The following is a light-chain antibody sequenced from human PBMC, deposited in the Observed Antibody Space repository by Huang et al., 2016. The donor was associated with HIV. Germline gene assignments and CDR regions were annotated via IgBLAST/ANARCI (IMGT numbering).Light chain of an antibody. Sequence: IVMTQSPATLSVSPGDSATLSCRASQSVGGNLAWYQQKPGQAPRLLIHGFSARATGIPARFGGSGYRTYFTRTISSLQSEDFAIYDCHQYSYWPPTFGQGTKG. CDR3: HQYSYWPPT. V-gene: IGKV3-15*01. CDR1: QSVGGN. CDR2: GFS. J-gene: IGKJ1*01.